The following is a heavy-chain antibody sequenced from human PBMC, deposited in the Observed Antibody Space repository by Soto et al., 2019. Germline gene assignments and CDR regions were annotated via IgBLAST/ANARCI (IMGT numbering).Heavy chain of an antibody. CDR2: IYPGDSDT. CDR1: GYSFTSYL. J-gene: IGHJ6*02. D-gene: IGHD1-26*01. V-gene: IGHV5-51*01. Sequence: GESLEIYCKGSGYSFTSYLICWVRQMPVKGLEWMGIIYPGDSDTRYSPSFQGQVAISADKSISTAYRQWSSLRASHTAMYYCARRDGRFLSLGAMDVWGQGTTITVSS. CDR3: ARRDGRFLSLGAMDV.